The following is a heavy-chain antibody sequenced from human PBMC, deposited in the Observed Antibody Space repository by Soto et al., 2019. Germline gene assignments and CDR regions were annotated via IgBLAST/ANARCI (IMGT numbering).Heavy chain of an antibody. J-gene: IGHJ4*02. V-gene: IGHV3-30*18. D-gene: IGHD6-13*01. CDR2: ISYDGSNK. CDR3: AKLSVLQLVIVGDDY. CDR1: GFTFSSYG. Sequence: GGSLRLSCAASGFTFSSYGMHWVRQAPGKGLEWVAVISYDGSNKYYADSVKGRFTISRDNSKNTLYLQMNSLRAEDTAVYYCAKLSVLQLVIVGDDYWGQGTLVTVSS.